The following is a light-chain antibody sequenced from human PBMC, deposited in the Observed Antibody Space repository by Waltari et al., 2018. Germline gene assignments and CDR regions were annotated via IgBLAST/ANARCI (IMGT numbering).Light chain of an antibody. J-gene: IGKJ1*01. CDR3: MQALQTPKT. CDR2: LGS. V-gene: IGKV2-28*01. Sequence: DIVMTQSPLSLPVTPGEPASISCRSSQSLLHSNGYNYLDWYLQKPGQSPQLLIYLGSNRASGVPDRFSGSGSGTEFTLKISTVEAEDVGVYYCMQALQTPKTFGQGTRVELK. CDR1: QSLLHSNGYNY.